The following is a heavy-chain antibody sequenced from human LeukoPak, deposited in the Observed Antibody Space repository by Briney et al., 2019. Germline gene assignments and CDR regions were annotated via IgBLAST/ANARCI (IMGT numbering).Heavy chain of an antibody. J-gene: IGHJ4*02. V-gene: IGHV3-23*01. D-gene: IGHD6-13*01. Sequence: GGSLRLSCSASGFTFNTYAMSWVRQAPGKGLGWVSTVSGSAGSTYYADSVKGRFTISRDNSKNTVYLQMNSLRAEDTAVYYCAKGEGIIAAPGTNWGQGTLVTVSS. CDR2: VSGSAGST. CDR3: AKGEGIIAAPGTN. CDR1: GFTFNTYA.